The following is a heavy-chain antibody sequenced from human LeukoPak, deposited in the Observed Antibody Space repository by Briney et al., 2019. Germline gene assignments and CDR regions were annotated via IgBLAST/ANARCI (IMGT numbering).Heavy chain of an antibody. CDR1: GFTLSSYW. Sequence: PGGSLRLSCAASGFTLSSYWMSWVRQAPGKGLEWVAIIKQDGTEKYYVDSVKGRFTISRDNAKNSLYLQMNSLRAEDTAVYYCARGVGATHFDYWGQGTLVTVSS. CDR3: ARGVGATHFDY. CDR2: IKQDGTEK. J-gene: IGHJ4*02. D-gene: IGHD1-26*01. V-gene: IGHV3-7*04.